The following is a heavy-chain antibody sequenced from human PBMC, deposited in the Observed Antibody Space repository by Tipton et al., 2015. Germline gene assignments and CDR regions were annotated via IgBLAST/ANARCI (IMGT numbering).Heavy chain of an antibody. CDR1: GFTFSSYN. V-gene: IGHV3-21*01. J-gene: IGHJ5*02. CDR2: ISGSSSYI. Sequence: SLRLSCAASGFTFSSYNMNWVRQAPGKGLEWVASISGSSSYISYADSVKGRFTISRANAQSSVDLQMNTLRVEDTALYYCARVVDAPLAGNFFDPWGQGTLVTVSS. D-gene: IGHD6-19*01. CDR3: ARVVDAPLAGNFFDP.